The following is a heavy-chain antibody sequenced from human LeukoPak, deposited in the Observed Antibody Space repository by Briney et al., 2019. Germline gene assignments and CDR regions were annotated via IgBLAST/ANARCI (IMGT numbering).Heavy chain of an antibody. Sequence: SETLSLTCAVYGGSFSGYYWSWIRQPPGKGLEWIGEINHSGSTNYNPSLKSRVTISVDTSKIQFSLRLSSVTVADTAVYYCATTPREYSSTWYYFDYWGQGILVTVSS. CDR1: GGSFSGYY. J-gene: IGHJ4*02. V-gene: IGHV4-34*01. CDR3: ATTPREYSSTWYYFDY. D-gene: IGHD6-13*01. CDR2: INHSGST.